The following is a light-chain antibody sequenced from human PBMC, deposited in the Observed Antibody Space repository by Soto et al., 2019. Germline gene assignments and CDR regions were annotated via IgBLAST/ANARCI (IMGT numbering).Light chain of an antibody. CDR1: SSDVGGCNC. CDR2: EVN. V-gene: IGLV2-14*01. J-gene: IGLJ1*01. CDR3: SSFTSTSTYV. Sequence: QSALTQPASVSGSPGQSITISCTGTSSDVGGCNCVSWYQHHPGKAPKLMIYEVNNRPSGVSNRFSGSKSGNTASLTISGLQAEDEADYYCSSFTSTSTYVFGTGTQLTVL.